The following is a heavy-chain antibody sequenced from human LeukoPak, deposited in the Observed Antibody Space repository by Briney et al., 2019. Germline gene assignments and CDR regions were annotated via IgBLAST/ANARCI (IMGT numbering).Heavy chain of an antibody. J-gene: IGHJ6*03. Sequence: GESLKISCKGSGYSFTSYWIGWVRQMPGKGLEWMGIIYPGDSDTRYSPSFQGQVTISADKSISTAYLQWSSLKASDTAMYYCAREWQDYQGRLYYMDVWGKGTTVTVSS. D-gene: IGHD2-2*01. V-gene: IGHV5-51*01. CDR1: GYSFTSYW. CDR2: IYPGDSDT. CDR3: AREWQDYQGRLYYMDV.